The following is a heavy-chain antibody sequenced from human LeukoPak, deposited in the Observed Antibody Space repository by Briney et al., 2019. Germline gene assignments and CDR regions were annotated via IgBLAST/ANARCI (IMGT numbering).Heavy chain of an antibody. D-gene: IGHD2-15*01. V-gene: IGHV4-39*07. Sequence: SETLSLTCTVSGGSISSSSYYWSWIRQPPGKGLEWIGEINHSGSTNYNPSLKSRVTISVDTSKNQFSLKLSSVTAADTAVYYCARGPSRYCSGGSCYSGLTGFDYWGQGTLVTVSS. CDR3: ARGPSRYCSGGSCYSGLTGFDY. CDR2: INHSGST. CDR1: GGSISSSSYY. J-gene: IGHJ4*02.